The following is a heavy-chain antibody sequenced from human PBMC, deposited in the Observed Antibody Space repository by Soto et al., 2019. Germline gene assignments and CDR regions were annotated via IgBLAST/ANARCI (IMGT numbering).Heavy chain of an antibody. CDR3: ARATVTTKNRYFQH. V-gene: IGHV1-69*01. J-gene: IGHJ1*01. D-gene: IGHD4-17*01. Sequence: QVQLVQSGAEVKKPGASVKVSCKASGGIFSSYAISWVRQAPGQGLEWMGGIIPIFGTANYAQKFQGRVTITADESTSTAYMELSSLRSEDTAAYYCARATVTTKNRYFQHWGQGTLVTVSS. CDR2: IIPIFGTA. CDR1: GGIFSSYA.